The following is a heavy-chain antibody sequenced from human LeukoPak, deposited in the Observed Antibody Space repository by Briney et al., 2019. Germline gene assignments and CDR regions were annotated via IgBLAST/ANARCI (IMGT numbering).Heavy chain of an antibody. CDR3: ARSHDHLWGNYPDY. V-gene: IGHV4/OR15-8*01. J-gene: IGHJ4*02. CDR2: IHHDGRI. D-gene: IGHD3-16*02. Sequence: SETLSLTCDVTGGSIDSTNWWNWVRQPPGKGLEWIGEIHHDGRINYNPSLKSRVTLSVDKSKNQFSLRLNSVTAADTAMYYCARSHDHLWGNYPDYWGQGTLVTVSS. CDR1: GGSIDSTNW.